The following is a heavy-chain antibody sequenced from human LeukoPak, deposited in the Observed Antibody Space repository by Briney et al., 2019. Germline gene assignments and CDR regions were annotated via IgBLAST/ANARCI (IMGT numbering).Heavy chain of an antibody. CDR1: GYTFTSYG. J-gene: IGHJ6*03. Sequence: ASVKVSCKASGYTFTSYGISWVRQAPGQGLEWMGWISAYNGNTNYAQKLQGRVTMTTDTSTSTAYMELRSLRSEDTAVYYCARGLPIGDILTGYRIYYYYYMDVWGKGTTVTISS. V-gene: IGHV1-18*01. D-gene: IGHD3-9*01. CDR2: ISAYNGNT. CDR3: ARGLPIGDILTGYRIYYYYYMDV.